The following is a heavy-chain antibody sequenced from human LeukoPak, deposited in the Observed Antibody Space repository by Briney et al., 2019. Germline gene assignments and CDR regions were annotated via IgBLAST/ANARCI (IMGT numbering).Heavy chain of an antibody. J-gene: IGHJ3*02. CDR3: AAVWWYGGDIVATIDAFDI. CDR1: GFTFTSPA. D-gene: IGHD5-12*01. CDR2: IVVGSGNT. V-gene: IGHV1-58*02. Sequence: SVKVSCKASGFTFTSPAMQWVRQARGQRLEWIGWIVVGSGNTNYAQKFQERVTITRDMSTSTAYMELSSLRSEDTAVYYCAAVWWYGGDIVATIDAFDIWGQGTMVTVSS.